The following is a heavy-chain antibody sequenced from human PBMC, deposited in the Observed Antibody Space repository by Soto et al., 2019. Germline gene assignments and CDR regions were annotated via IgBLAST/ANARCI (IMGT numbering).Heavy chain of an antibody. Sequence: QVQLVQSGADVKKPGSSVKVSCKASGGTFSSTALSWVRQAPGQGLEWMGGIIPKFKLANYAQRFQGRATFTADESTSTAYMELSSLSSEDTAVYYCATRAVTAFYFDYWGQGTLVTVSS. J-gene: IGHJ4*02. CDR1: GGTFSSTA. CDR3: ATRAVTAFYFDY. D-gene: IGHD2-21*02. V-gene: IGHV1-69*12. CDR2: IIPKFKLA.